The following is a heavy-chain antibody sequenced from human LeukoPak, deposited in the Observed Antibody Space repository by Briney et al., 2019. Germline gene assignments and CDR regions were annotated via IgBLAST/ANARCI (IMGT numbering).Heavy chain of an antibody. CDR2: IYSGGST. J-gene: IGHJ4*02. V-gene: IGHV3-66*01. Sequence: GGSLRLSCAASEFSFGSNYMTWVRQAPGKGLEWVSLIYSGGSTYYADSVKGRFTISRDNSENTLFLRMNSLRAEDTAVYYCAKATGYLLWGQGTLVIVSS. CDR3: AKATGYLL. D-gene: IGHD1-14*01. CDR1: EFSFGSNY.